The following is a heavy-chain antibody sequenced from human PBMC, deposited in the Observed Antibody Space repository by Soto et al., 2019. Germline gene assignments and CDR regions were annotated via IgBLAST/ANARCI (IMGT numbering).Heavy chain of an antibody. CDR1: GFTFSGSA. D-gene: IGHD6-13*01. J-gene: IGHJ4*02. V-gene: IGHV3-73*01. Sequence: GGSLRLSCAASGFTFSGSAMHWVRQASGKGLEWVGRIRSKANSYATAYAASVKGRFTISRDDSKNTAYLQMNSLKTEDTAVYYCTRHIAAAGTSDYWGQGTLVTVSS. CDR3: TRHIAAAGTSDY. CDR2: IRSKANSYAT.